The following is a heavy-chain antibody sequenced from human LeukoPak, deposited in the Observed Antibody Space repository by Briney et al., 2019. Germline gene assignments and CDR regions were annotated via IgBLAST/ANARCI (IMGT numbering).Heavy chain of an antibody. CDR3: ATRSSWYYDYGMDV. J-gene: IGHJ6*02. Sequence: SETLSLTCAVYGGSFSGYYWSWFRQPPGKGLEWVGEINHGGSTNYNPSLKSRVTLSVDTSKNQFSLKLSSVTAADTAVYYCATRSSWYYDYGMDVWGQGTTVTVSS. CDR1: GGSFSGYY. V-gene: IGHV4-34*01. CDR2: INHGGST. D-gene: IGHD6-13*01.